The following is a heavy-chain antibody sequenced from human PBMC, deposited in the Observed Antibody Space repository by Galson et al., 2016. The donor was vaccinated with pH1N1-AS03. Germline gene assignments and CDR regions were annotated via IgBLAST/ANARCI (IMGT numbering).Heavy chain of an antibody. CDR3: AREAGDYAEYYFDY. CDR1: GGSVSSTKYY. V-gene: IGHV4-61*10. Sequence: ETLSLTCTVSGGSVSSTKYYWSWIRQPAGKGLEWIGHIYFNGNTNYNPSLKSRVTISIDTSKNQFSLKLISVTAADTAVYYCAREAGDYAEYYFDYWGQGSLVTVSS. J-gene: IGHJ4*02. D-gene: IGHD4-17*01. CDR2: IYFNGNT.